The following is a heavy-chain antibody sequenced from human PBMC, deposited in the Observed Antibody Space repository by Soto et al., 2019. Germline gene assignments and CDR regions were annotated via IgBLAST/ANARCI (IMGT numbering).Heavy chain of an antibody. J-gene: IGHJ4*02. CDR2: IYHSGSA. CDR3: ARVYLGPIHY. D-gene: IGHD2-21*01. CDR1: SGSVSSNNW. V-gene: IGHV4-4*02. Sequence: SETLSLTCAVSSGSVSSNNWWTWVRQPPGKGLEWIGEIYHSGSANYNPSLRSRVTISMDKSRNQISLNLNSVTAADTAVYYCARVYLGPIHYSGQATLVTVSS.